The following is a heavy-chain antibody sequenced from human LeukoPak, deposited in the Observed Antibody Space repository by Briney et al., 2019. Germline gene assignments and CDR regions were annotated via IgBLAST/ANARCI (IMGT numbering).Heavy chain of an antibody. Sequence: SETLSLTCTVSGGSISSSDYYWGWIREPPGKALEWIGSFYYSGSTYYNPSLKSRLTISVDTSKNQFSLKLSSVTAADTAVYYCARGSTVTSFWDVWGQGTTVTVSS. J-gene: IGHJ6*02. CDR2: FYYSGST. V-gene: IGHV4-39*01. CDR3: ARGSTVTSFWDV. CDR1: GGSISSSDYY. D-gene: IGHD4-17*01.